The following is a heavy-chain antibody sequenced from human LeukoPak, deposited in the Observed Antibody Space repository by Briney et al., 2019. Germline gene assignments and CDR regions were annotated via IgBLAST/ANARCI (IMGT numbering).Heavy chain of an antibody. CDR3: ARDPPFIIGTTFFDY. Sequence: NPGGSLRLSCAASGFTFSNYAMSWVRQAPGKGLEWVSAIGGGGTNTFYADSVKGRFTISRDNSKNTLYLQMNSLRAEDTAVYYCARDPPFIIGTTFFDYWGQGTLVTVSS. CDR1: GFTFSNYA. V-gene: IGHV3-23*01. CDR2: IGGGGTNT. J-gene: IGHJ4*02. D-gene: IGHD1-20*01.